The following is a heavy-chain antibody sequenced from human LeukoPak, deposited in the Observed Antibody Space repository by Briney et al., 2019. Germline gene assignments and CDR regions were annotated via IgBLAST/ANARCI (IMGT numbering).Heavy chain of an antibody. V-gene: IGHV3-7*01. CDR2: IKQDGSEK. CDR3: SRDKYQLRMTDDAFDI. Sequence: PGWSLRLSCAASGFTFRSHWMSWVRQAPGKGLEWVANIKQDGSEKYYVDSVKGRFTISRDNAKNSLYLQMNSLRAEDTAVYYCSRDKYQLRMTDDAFDIWGQGTMVTVSS. CDR1: GFTFRSHW. D-gene: IGHD2-2*01. J-gene: IGHJ3*02.